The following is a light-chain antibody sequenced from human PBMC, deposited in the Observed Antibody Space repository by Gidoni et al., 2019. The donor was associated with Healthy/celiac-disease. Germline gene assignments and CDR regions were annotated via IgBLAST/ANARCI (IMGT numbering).Light chain of an antibody. Sequence: EIVLTQSPATLSVSPGERATLSCRASQSVSSYLAVYQQKPGQAPRLLIYDASNRATGIPARFSGSGSGTDFTLTICSLEPEDFAVYYCQQRSNWPWTFGQGTKVEIK. J-gene: IGKJ1*01. CDR1: QSVSSY. CDR3: QQRSNWPWT. V-gene: IGKV3-11*01. CDR2: DAS.